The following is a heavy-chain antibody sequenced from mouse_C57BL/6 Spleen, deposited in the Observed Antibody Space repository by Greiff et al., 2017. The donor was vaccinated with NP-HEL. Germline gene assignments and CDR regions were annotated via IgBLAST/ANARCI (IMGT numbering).Heavy chain of an antibody. CDR2: ISSGGDYI. D-gene: IGHD5-1*01. Sequence: EVQLVESGAGLVKPGGSLKLSCAASGFTFSSYAMSWVRQTPEKRLEWVAYISSGGDYIYYADTVKGRFTISRDNARNTLYLQLSSLESEDTAMYYCTREGPTAMDYWGQGTSVTVSS. J-gene: IGHJ4*01. V-gene: IGHV5-9-1*02. CDR1: GFTFSSYA. CDR3: TREGPTAMDY.